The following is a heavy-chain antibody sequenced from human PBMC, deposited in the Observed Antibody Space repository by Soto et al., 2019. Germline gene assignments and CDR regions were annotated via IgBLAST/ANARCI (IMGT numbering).Heavy chain of an antibody. CDR3: AREWGLLPYYVMNV. J-gene: IGHJ6*02. Sequence: ETLSLTCIVSGDSVTSGSYYWTWLRQPPGKGLEWIGYISYTGRTKYNPSLQSRVTISVDTSKNDFSLNLSSVTAADTAVYFCAREWGLLPYYVMNVWGHGTAVTVSS. CDR2: ISYTGRT. D-gene: IGHD7-27*01. CDR1: GDSVTSGSYY. V-gene: IGHV4-61*03.